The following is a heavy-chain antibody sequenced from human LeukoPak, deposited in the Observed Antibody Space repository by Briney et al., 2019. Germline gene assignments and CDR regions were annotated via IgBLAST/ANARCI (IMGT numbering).Heavy chain of an antibody. V-gene: IGHV1-18*01. CDR2: ISAYNGNT. CDR3: ASGYSSSWYRGKFDY. D-gene: IGHD6-13*01. CDR1: GYTFTSYG. J-gene: IGHJ4*02. Sequence: ASVKVSCKASGYTFTSYGISWVRQAPGQGLEWMGWISAYNGNTNYAQKLQGRVTMTTDTSTSTAYMEMSSLRSEDTAVYYCASGYSSSWYRGKFDYWGQGTLVTVSS.